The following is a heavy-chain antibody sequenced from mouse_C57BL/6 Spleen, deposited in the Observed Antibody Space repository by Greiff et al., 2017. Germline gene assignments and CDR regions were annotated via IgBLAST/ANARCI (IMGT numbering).Heavy chain of an antibody. CDR3: ARRGMGLRLAY. J-gene: IGHJ3*01. D-gene: IGHD2-4*01. CDR1: GYTFTSYW. Sequence: QVQLQQPGAELVKPGASVKMSCKASGYTFTSYWITWVKQRPGQGLEWIGDIYPGSGSTNYNEKFKSKATLTVDTSSITAYMQLSSLTSEDSAVYYCARRGMGLRLAYWGQGTLVTVSA. V-gene: IGHV1-55*01. CDR2: IYPGSGST.